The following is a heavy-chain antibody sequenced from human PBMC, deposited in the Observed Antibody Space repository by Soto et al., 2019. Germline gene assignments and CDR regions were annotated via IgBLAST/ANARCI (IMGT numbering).Heavy chain of an antibody. CDR1: GFTFSSYG. V-gene: IGHV3-33*01. Sequence: QVQLVESGGGVVQPGRSLRLSCAASGFTFSSYGMHWVRQAPGKGLEWVAVIWYDGSNKYYADSVKGRFTISRDNSKNTLYRQMNSLRAEDMAVYYCARGPYGSSGGNAFDIWGQGTMVTVSS. CDR2: IWYDGSNK. J-gene: IGHJ3*02. CDR3: ARGPYGSSGGNAFDI. D-gene: IGHD3-10*01.